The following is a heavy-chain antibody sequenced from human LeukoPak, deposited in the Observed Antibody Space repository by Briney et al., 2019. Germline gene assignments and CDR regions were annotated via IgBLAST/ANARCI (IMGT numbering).Heavy chain of an antibody. CDR2: IQQDGSEK. J-gene: IGHJ4*02. V-gene: IGHV3-7*01. CDR1: GFTFSDYW. D-gene: IGHD6-6*01. CDR3: ARDVSDENGSSSRIHLDY. Sequence: GGSLRLSCTASGFTFSDYWMTWVRQAPGKGLEWVANIQQDGSEKYYVDSVKGRFTISRDYAKNSLYLQMNSLRAEDTAVYYCARDVSDENGSSSRIHLDYWGQGTLVTVSS.